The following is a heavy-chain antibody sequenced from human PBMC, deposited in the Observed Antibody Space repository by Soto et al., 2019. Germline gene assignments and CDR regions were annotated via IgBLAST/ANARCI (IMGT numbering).Heavy chain of an antibody. J-gene: IGHJ4*02. D-gene: IGHD3-10*01. CDR3: ARAVHTMIQGVRFRVDQ. CDR1: GYTFTAYY. Sequence: ASVKVSCKASGYTFTAYYIHWVRQAPGQGLEWMGWINPNGGGTKYAQKFQGRVTMTRDTSINTAYMELTRLTSDDTAVYYCARAVHTMIQGVRFRVDQWGQGTLVTVSS. CDR2: INPNGGGT. V-gene: IGHV1-2*02.